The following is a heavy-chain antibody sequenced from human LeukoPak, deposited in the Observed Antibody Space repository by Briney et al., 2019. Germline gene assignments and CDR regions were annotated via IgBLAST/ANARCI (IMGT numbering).Heavy chain of an antibody. CDR1: GNSISSGDNY. J-gene: IGHJ5*02. CDR3: ARDTAATNWFDP. Sequence: SETLSLTCTVSGNSISSGDNYWSWIRQPAGKGLEWIGRIYTSGSTNYNPSLKSRVTISGDTSKNQFSLRLSSVTAADTAVYYCARDTAATNWFDPWGQGTLVTVSS. CDR2: IYTSGST. V-gene: IGHV4-61*02. D-gene: IGHD6-13*01.